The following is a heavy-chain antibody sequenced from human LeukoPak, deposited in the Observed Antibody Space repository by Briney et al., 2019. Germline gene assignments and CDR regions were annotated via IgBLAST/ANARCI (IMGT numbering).Heavy chain of an antibody. J-gene: IGHJ3*02. D-gene: IGHD3-22*01. CDR3: ARGPSQRSTMIVVVIKGFDI. V-gene: IGHV4-34*01. CDR2: INHSGST. CDR1: GGSFSGYY. Sequence: PSETLSLTCAVYGGSFSGYYWSWTRQPPGKGLEWIGEINHSGSTNYNPSLKSRVTISVDTSKNQFSLKLSSVTAADTAVYYCARGPSQRSTMIVVVIKGFDIWGQGTMVTVSS.